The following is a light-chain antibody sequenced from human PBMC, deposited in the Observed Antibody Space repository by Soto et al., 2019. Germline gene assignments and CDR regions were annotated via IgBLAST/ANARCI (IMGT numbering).Light chain of an antibody. Sequence: SYELTQDPAVAVALGQTVRITCQGDMRSSCDASWYQQKAGQAPGLIVYGKNDRPSGIPARFSSSSLGDTASFIITGAQAEAEAYYYCSSRDSHGDVVLFGGGTKLTVL. CDR1: MRSSCD. V-gene: IGLV3-19*01. CDR3: SSRDSHGDVVL. J-gene: IGLJ3*02. CDR2: GKN.